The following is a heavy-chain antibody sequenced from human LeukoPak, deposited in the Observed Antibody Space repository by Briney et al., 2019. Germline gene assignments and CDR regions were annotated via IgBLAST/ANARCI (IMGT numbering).Heavy chain of an antibody. Sequence: ASETLSLTCTVSGGSISSYYWSWIRQPPGKGLEWIGYIYYSGSTNYNPSLKSRVTISVDTSKNQISLKLSSVTAADTAVYYCASYGSGSYYMGFDYWGQGTLVTVSS. D-gene: IGHD3-10*01. J-gene: IGHJ4*02. CDR3: ASYGSGSYYMGFDY. V-gene: IGHV4-59*01. CDR2: IYYSGST. CDR1: GGSISSYY.